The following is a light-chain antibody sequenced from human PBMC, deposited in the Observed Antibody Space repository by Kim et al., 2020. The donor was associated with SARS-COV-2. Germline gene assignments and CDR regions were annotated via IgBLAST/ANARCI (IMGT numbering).Light chain of an antibody. V-gene: IGKV3-15*01. CDR2: GAS. CDR3: QQYNSWPLWT. CDR1: QSVSSN. J-gene: IGKJ1*01. Sequence: PGERATLSCRASQSVSSNLAWYQQKPGQAPRLLIYGASTRATGIPARFSGSGSGTEFTLTISSLQSEDFAVYYCQQYNSWPLWTFGQGTKVDIK.